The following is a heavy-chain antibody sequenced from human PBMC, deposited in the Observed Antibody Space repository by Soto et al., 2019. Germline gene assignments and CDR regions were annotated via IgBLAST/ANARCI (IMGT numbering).Heavy chain of an antibody. V-gene: IGHV4-31*03. CDR1: GGSISSGGYY. CDR2: IYYSGST. J-gene: IGHJ4*02. Sequence: QVQLQESGPGLVKPSQTLSLTCTVSGGSISSGGYYWSWIRQHPGKGLEWIGYIYYSGSTYYNPSLKRRVTISVDTSKIQFSLKLSSVTAADTAVYYCARVVVAAAGTRPFDYWGQGTLVTVSS. D-gene: IGHD6-13*01. CDR3: ARVVVAAAGTRPFDY.